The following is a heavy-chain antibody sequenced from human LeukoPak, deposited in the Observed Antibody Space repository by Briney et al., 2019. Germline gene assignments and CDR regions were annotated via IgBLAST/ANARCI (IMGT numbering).Heavy chain of an antibody. CDR2: ISGSGGST. Sequence: GGSLRLSCAASGFTFSSYAMSWARQAPGKGLEWVSAISGSGGSTYYADSVKGRFTISRDNSKNTLYLQMNSLRAEDTAVYYCAKDWGLGLFRGPTQPFDYWGQGTLVTVSS. J-gene: IGHJ4*02. V-gene: IGHV3-23*01. CDR1: GFTFSSYA. CDR3: AKDWGLGLFRGPTQPFDY. D-gene: IGHD3-16*01.